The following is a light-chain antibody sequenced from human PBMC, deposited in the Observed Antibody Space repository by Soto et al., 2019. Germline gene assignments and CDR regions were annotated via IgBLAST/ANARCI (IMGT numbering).Light chain of an antibody. Sequence: DIQMTQSPSTLSASVGDRVTITCRASQSISSWLAWYQQKPGKAPKLLIYDASSLESGVPSTFNGNGSGTEFALTVSSLHPDDFATYYCLQYLTYPWTFGQGTKV. V-gene: IGKV1-5*01. CDR1: QSISSW. CDR2: DAS. J-gene: IGKJ1*01. CDR3: LQYLTYPWT.